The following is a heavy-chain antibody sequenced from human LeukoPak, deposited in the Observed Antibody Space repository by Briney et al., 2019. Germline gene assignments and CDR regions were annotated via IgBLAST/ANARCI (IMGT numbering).Heavy chain of an antibody. CDR3: ARAVYYYDSSGYYRMYYFDY. V-gene: IGHV4-61*02. CDR1: GGSISSGSYY. Sequence: SETLSLTCTVSGGSISSGSYYWSWIRQPAGKGLEWTGRIYTSGSTNYNPSLKSRVTISVDTSKNQFSLKLSSVTAADTAVYYCARAVYYYDSSGYYRMYYFDYWGQGTLVTVSS. D-gene: IGHD3-22*01. CDR2: IYTSGST. J-gene: IGHJ4*02.